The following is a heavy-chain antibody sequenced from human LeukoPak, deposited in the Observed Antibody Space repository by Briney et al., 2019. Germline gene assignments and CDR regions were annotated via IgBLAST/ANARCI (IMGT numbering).Heavy chain of an antibody. Sequence: SQTLSLTWAISGDSIYSNSAAWNWIRLSPSRGLEWLGRTLYRSKWLNDYAPSVKGRITINPDTSKNQFSLQLKSVTPEDTALYYCTRGPDDLLHGRAFDFWGQGTMVTVSS. J-gene: IGHJ3*01. CDR3: TRGPDDLLHGRAFDF. V-gene: IGHV6-1*01. D-gene: IGHD3-3*01. CDR2: TLYRSKWLN. CDR1: GDSIYSNSAA.